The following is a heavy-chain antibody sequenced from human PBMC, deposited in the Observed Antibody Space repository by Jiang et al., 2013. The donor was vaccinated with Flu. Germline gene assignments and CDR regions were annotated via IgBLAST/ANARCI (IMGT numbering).Heavy chain of an antibody. CDR3: ARDLDWTVPGIRFDY. V-gene: IGHV1-46*01. D-gene: IGHD6-19*01. CDR1: GYTFTNYF. CDR2: IFPSGGST. Sequence: GAEVKKPGASVKVSCKTSGYTFTNYFMQWVRQAPGQGLEWMGMIFPSGGSTSYAQKFQGRVTMTRDTSTSTVYMELSSLRSEDTAVYYCARDLDWTVPGIRFDYWGQGTLVTVSS. J-gene: IGHJ4*02.